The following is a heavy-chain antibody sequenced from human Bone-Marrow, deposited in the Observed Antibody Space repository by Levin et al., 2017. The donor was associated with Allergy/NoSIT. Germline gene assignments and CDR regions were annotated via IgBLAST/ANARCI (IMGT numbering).Heavy chain of an antibody. V-gene: IGHV4-31*03. CDR3: ARGRGSGSWYSLLWFDP. Sequence: SETLSLTCSVSSGSIDSGAYYWSWLRQLPGKGLEWIGYIYYTGATKYNASLKSRVTISLDMSKNQFSLRLASVTAADTAVYYCARGRGSGSWYSLLWFDPGGQGTQVTVSS. CDR2: IYYTGAT. J-gene: IGHJ5*02. CDR1: SGSIDSGAYY. D-gene: IGHD6-13*01.